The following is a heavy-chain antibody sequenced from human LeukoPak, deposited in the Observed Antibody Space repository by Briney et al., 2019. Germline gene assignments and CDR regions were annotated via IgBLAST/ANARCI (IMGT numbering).Heavy chain of an antibody. V-gene: IGHV3-30*03. CDR1: GFTFSNYG. D-gene: IGHD1-26*01. CDR2: ISYDGSNK. Sequence: GGSLRLSCAASGFTFSNYGMHWVRQAPGKGLEWVAVISYDGSNKYYADSVKGRFTISRDNSKNTLYLQMNSLRAEDTAVYYCARDRLTVGAFDIWGQGTMVTVSS. CDR3: ARDRLTVGAFDI. J-gene: IGHJ3*02.